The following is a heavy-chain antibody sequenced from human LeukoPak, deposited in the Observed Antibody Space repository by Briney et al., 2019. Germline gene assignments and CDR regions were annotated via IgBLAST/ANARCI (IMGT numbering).Heavy chain of an antibody. CDR1: VGTFSSYA. Sequence: ASVKVSCKASVGTFSSYAISWLRQAPGQGLEWMGWISAYNGNTNYAQKLQGRVTMTTDTSTSTAYMELRSLRSDDTAVYYCARDIEVAVTWGQGTLVTVSS. CDR2: ISAYNGNT. J-gene: IGHJ5*02. CDR3: ARDIEVAVT. V-gene: IGHV1-18*01. D-gene: IGHD2-21*01.